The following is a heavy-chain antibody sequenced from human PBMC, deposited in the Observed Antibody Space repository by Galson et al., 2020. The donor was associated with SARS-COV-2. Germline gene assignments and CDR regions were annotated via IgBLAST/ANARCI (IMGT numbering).Heavy chain of an antibody. Sequence: SQTLSLTCAVYVGSFSGYYWSWTRQSPGKGLEWIGEVNHRGNTNYNPSLKSRVTISVDTSKNQFSLKLSSVTAADTAVYYCARAPDYNDSSGRLDYWGQGTLVTVSS. CDR1: VGSFSGYY. J-gene: IGHJ4*02. D-gene: IGHD3-22*01. V-gene: IGHV4-34*01. CDR2: VNHRGNT. CDR3: ARAPDYNDSSGRLDY.